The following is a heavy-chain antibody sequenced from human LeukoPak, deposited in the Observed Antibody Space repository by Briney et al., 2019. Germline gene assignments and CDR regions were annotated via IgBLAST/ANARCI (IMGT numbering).Heavy chain of an antibody. CDR1: GFTFSSYG. CDR2: IWYDGSNK. Sequence: GGSLRLSCAASGFTFSSYGMHWVRQAPGKGLEWVAVIWYDGSNKYYGDSVKGRFTISRDNSKKTLYLQMNSLRVEDTAVYYCARGDCYNVAEYLQHWGQGTLVTVS. CDR3: ARGDCYNVAEYLQH. V-gene: IGHV3-33*01. J-gene: IGHJ1*01. D-gene: IGHD5-24*01.